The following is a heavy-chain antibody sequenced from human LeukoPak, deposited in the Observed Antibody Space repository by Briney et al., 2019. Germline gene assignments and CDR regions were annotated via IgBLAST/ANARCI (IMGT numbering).Heavy chain of an antibody. D-gene: IGHD1-14*01. CDR1: GYTFTSYC. Sequence: ASVKVSCTASGYTFTSYCMHWVRQAPGQGLEWMGIINPSGGSTSYAQKFQGRVTMTRDTSTSTVYMELRSLRSDDTAVYYCARPGPYRENDYWGQGTLVTVSS. CDR2: INPSGGST. CDR3: ARPGPYRENDY. J-gene: IGHJ4*02. V-gene: IGHV1-46*01.